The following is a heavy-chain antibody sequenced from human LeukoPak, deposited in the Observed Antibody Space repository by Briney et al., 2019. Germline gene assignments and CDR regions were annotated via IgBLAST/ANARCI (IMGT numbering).Heavy chain of an antibody. CDR3: AREDGYCSGGNCYSYFDS. CDR2: IKKTGSET. CDR1: GFTSTDYF. Sequence: GGSLRLSCAASGFTSTDYFMTWVRQAPGKGLEWVAYIKKTGSETYYVDSVKGRFTITRDNTRNSLFLQMYSLRAEDTAVYFCAREDGYCSGGNCYSYFDSWGQGTLVTVSS. D-gene: IGHD2-15*01. V-gene: IGHV3-7*01. J-gene: IGHJ4*02.